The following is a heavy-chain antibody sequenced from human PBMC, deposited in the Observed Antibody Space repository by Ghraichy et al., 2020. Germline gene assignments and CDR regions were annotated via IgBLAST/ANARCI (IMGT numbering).Heavy chain of an antibody. V-gene: IGHV4-39*01. Sequence: SETLSLTCTVSGGSISSSSYYWGWIRQPPGKGLEWIGSIYYSGSTYYNPSLKSRVTISVDTSKNQFSLKLSSVTAADTAVYYCASGDGAPYYFDYWGQGTLVTVSS. CDR1: GGSISSSSYY. D-gene: IGHD4-17*01. J-gene: IGHJ4*02. CDR3: ASGDGAPYYFDY. CDR2: IYYSGST.